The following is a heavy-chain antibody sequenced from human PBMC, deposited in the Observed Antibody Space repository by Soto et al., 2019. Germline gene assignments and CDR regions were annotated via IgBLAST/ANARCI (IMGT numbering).Heavy chain of an antibody. J-gene: IGHJ5*02. CDR1: GYSFTSYW. V-gene: IGHV5-51*01. CDR3: ARHDYGDYERVGDWFDP. CDR2: IYPGDSDT. D-gene: IGHD4-17*01. Sequence: EVQLVQSGAEVKKPGESLKISCKGSGYSFTSYWIGWVRQMPGKGLEWMGIIYPGDSDTRYSPSFQGQVTISADKSISAASLQWGSLKASDTAMYYCARHDYGDYERVGDWFDPWGQGTLVTVSS.